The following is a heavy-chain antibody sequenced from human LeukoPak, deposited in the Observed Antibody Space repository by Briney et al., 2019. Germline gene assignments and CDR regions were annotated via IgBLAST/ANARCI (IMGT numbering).Heavy chain of an antibody. CDR1: GFTVSSNY. J-gene: IGHJ4*02. CDR2: IYSGGST. V-gene: IGHV3-53*01. CDR3: AKDYCTNGVCYIDY. Sequence: GGSPRLSCAASGFTVSSNYMSWVRQAPGKGLEWVSVIYSGGSTYYADSVKGRFTISRDNSKNTLYLQMNSLRAEDTAVYYCAKDYCTNGVCYIDYWGQGTLVTVSS. D-gene: IGHD2-8*01.